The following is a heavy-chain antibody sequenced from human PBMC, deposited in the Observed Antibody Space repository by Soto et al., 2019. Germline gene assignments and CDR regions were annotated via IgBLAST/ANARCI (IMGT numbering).Heavy chain of an antibody. CDR3: ARDLAATGPFDC. Sequence: QVQLVQSGAEVKKPGASVKVSCKASGYTFTNYAFSWVRQAPGQGLEWMGWISAYNGNTNYPQKLQGRVNMTTDTSTSTAYMELRSVRSDDTAVYYCARDLAATGPFDCWGQGTLVTVSS. CDR2: ISAYNGNT. J-gene: IGHJ4*02. D-gene: IGHD6-13*01. CDR1: GYTFTNYA. V-gene: IGHV1-18*01.